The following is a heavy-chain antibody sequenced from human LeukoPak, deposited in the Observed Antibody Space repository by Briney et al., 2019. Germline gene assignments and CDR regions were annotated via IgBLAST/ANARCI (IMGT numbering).Heavy chain of an antibody. J-gene: IGHJ6*02. CDR1: GGFISSYY. CDR2: IYYSGST. Sequence: PSETLSLTCTVSGGFISSYYWSWIRQPPGKGLEWIGYIYYSGSTNYNPSLKSRVTISVDTSKNQFSLKLSSVTAADTAVYYCARHDRWQGREYYYYGMDVWGQGTTVTVSS. D-gene: IGHD5-24*01. V-gene: IGHV4-59*08. CDR3: ARHDRWQGREYYYYGMDV.